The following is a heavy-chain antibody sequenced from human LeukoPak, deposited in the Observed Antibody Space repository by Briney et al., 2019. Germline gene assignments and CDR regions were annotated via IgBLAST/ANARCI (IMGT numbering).Heavy chain of an antibody. Sequence: ASVKVSCKASGYTFTGNNMHWVRQAPGQGLEWMGWINPNSGGTNYAQKFQGRVTMTRDTSISTAYMELSRLRSDDTAVYYCAKGVLVRGVSVAWFDPWGRGTLVTVSS. D-gene: IGHD3-10*01. CDR2: INPNSGGT. V-gene: IGHV1-2*02. J-gene: IGHJ5*02. CDR3: AKGVLVRGVSVAWFDP. CDR1: GYTFTGNN.